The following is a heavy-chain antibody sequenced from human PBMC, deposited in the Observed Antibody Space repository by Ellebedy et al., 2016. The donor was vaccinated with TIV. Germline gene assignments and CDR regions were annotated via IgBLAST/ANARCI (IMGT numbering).Heavy chain of an antibody. D-gene: IGHD5-24*01. CDR1: GGSISSGGYS. V-gene: IGHV4-30-2*01. J-gene: IGHJ2*01. CDR3: ARIKITYWYFDL. CDR2: IYHSGST. Sequence: SETLSLXXAVSGGSISSGGYSWSWIRQPPGKGLEWIGYIYHSGSTYYNPSLKSRVTISVDRSKNQFSLKLSSVTAADTAVYYCARIKITYWYFDLWGRGTLVTVSS.